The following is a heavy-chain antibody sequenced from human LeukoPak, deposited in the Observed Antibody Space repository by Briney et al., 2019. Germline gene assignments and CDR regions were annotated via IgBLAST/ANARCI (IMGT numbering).Heavy chain of an antibody. Sequence: GGSLRLSCAASGFTFGSYVMSWVRQAPGKGPEWVSAISGSGGSTYYADSVKGRFTISRDNSKNTLYLQMNSLRAEDTAVYYCAKAPTISPAAGPKPDYWGQGTLVTVSS. CDR1: GFTFGSYV. CDR3: AKAPTISPAAGPKPDY. D-gene: IGHD6-13*01. CDR2: ISGSGGST. V-gene: IGHV3-23*01. J-gene: IGHJ4*02.